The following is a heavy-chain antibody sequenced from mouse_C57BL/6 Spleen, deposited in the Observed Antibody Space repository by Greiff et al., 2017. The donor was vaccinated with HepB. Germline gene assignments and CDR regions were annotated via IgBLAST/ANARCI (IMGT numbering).Heavy chain of an antibody. CDR3: ARSNYYGSSYDAIDY. CDR1: GYTFTSYW. V-gene: IGHV1-61*01. CDR2: IYPSDSET. J-gene: IGHJ4*01. Sequence: QVQLQQPGAELVRPGSSVKLSCKASGYTFTSYWMDWVKQRPGQGLEWIGNIYPSDSETHYNQKFKDKATLTVAKSSSTAYMQLSSLTSEDSAVYYCARSNYYGSSYDAIDYWGQGTSVTVSS. D-gene: IGHD1-1*01.